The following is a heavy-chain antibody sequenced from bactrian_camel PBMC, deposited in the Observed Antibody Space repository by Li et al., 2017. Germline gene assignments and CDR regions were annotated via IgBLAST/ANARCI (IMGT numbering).Heavy chain of an antibody. CDR3: VRDALWLARYYSTNDWAY. Sequence: QVQLVESGGGSVEAGGSLRLSCAASGFTFSNNWMHWVRQAPGKGLEWVSSIYNDGSKAFYVDSVKGRFTIAQNNAKNTVYLQMNSLKPEDTAVHYCVRDALWLARYYSTNDWAYWGQGTQVTV. J-gene: IGHJ4*01. V-gene: IGHV3S6*01. CDR2: IYNDGSKA. D-gene: IGHD4*01. CDR1: GFTFSNNW.